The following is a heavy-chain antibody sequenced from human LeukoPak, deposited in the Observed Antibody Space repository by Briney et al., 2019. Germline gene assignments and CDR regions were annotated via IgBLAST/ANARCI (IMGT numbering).Heavy chain of an antibody. CDR1: GFTVRSHS. Sequence: GGSLRLSCTVSGFTVRSHSWSCVRQAPGKGLEWFSFIYSGGNTHYSDSEEGRFTLSRDNSKNTLYLQMNSLRAEDTAIYYCARRAGEYSHPYDYWGQGTLVTVSS. V-gene: IGHV3-53*01. J-gene: IGHJ4*02. CDR3: ARRAGEYSHPYDY. D-gene: IGHD2-15*01. CDR2: IYSGGNT.